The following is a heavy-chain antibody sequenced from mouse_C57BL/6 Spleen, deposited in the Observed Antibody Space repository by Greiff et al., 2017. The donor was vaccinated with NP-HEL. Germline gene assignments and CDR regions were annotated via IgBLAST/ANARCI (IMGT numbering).Heavy chain of an antibody. V-gene: IGHV1-80*01. Sequence: QVQLKQSGAELVKPGASVKISCKASGYAFSSYWMIWVKQRPGKGLEWIGQIYPGDGDTNYNGKFKGKATLTADKSSSTAYMQLSSLTSEDSAVYFCAPITTVVAGNWYFDVWGTGTTVTVSS. J-gene: IGHJ1*03. CDR1: GYAFSSYW. D-gene: IGHD1-1*01. CDR2: IYPGDGDT. CDR3: APITTVVAGNWYFDV.